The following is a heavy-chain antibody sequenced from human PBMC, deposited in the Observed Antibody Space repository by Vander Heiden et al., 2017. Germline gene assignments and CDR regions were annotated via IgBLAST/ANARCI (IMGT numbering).Heavy chain of an antibody. V-gene: IGHV1-2*02. CDR3: ASAPRPIGGGTAPHYYYYGRDV. D-gene: IGHD2-21*02. CDR1: GYTFTGYY. Sequence: QVQLVQSGAEVKKPGASVKVSCKASGYTFTGYYMHWVRQAPGQGLEWMGWINPNSGGTHYAQKFQGRVPITRYTSISTAYMELSRLRPDDTAGYYCASAPRPIGGGTAPHYYYYGRDVWGQGPTGNV. CDR2: INPNSGGT. J-gene: IGHJ6*02.